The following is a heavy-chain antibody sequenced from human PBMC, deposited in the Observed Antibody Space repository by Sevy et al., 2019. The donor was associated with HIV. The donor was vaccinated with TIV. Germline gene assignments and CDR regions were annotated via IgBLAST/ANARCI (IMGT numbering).Heavy chain of an antibody. Sequence: GGSLRLSCAASGFTFSNYDMHWVRQAAGKGLEWVSGIGTAGDTYYADSVKGRFTISRDNSKDTLFLQMNSLTPEDTAVYYCARGGGYCGGDCYSIDYWGQGALVTVSS. D-gene: IGHD2-21*02. CDR1: GFTFSNYD. J-gene: IGHJ4*02. CDR3: ARGGGYCGGDCYSIDY. V-gene: IGHV3-13*01. CDR2: IGTAGDT.